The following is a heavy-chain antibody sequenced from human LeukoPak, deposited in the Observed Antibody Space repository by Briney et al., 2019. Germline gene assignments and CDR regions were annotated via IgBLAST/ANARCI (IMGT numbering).Heavy chain of an antibody. J-gene: IGHJ4*02. V-gene: IGHV4-59*12. CDR3: ARGDTVAARPGRFDY. CDR1: GGSISSYY. D-gene: IGHD6-6*01. Sequence: SETLSLTCTVSGGSISSYYWSWIRQPPGKGLEWIGYIYYSGSTNYNPSLKSRVTMSVDTSKNQFSLKLSSVTAADTAVYYCARGDTVAARPGRFDYWGQGTLVTVSS. CDR2: IYYSGST.